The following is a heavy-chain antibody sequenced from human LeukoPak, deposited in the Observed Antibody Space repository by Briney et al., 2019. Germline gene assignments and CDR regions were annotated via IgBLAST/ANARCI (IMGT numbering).Heavy chain of an antibody. CDR2: INPDSGAT. D-gene: IGHD6-19*01. Sequence: ASVKVSCKASGYTFTGYYIHWVRQAPGQGLEWMGWINPDSGATIFAQRFQGRVTMTRDTSISTAYMELSSLRSDDTSVYYCAREYLNTAVTGFWGQGNLVTVSS. V-gene: IGHV1-2*02. CDR1: GYTFTGYY. CDR3: AREYLNTAVTGF. J-gene: IGHJ1*01.